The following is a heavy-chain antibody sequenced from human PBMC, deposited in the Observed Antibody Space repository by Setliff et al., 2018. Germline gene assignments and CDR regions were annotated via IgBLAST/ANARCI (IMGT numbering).Heavy chain of an antibody. J-gene: IGHJ3*01. Sequence: PSETLSLTCAVSGFPITSGYYWGWVRQPPGMGLEWIASMYHGGNTYYNPSLESRVTISEDTSKNQFSLRLTSATAADTAVYYCARDPHYDPTYSLPGHAFDFWGQGIMVTVSS. D-gene: IGHD3-22*01. CDR1: GFPITSGYY. V-gene: IGHV4-38-2*02. CDR2: MYHGGNT. CDR3: ARDPHYDPTYSLPGHAFDF.